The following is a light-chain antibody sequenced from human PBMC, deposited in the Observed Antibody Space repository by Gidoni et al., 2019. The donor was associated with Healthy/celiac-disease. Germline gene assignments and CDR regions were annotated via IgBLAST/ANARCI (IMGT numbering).Light chain of an antibody. CDR2: AAS. V-gene: IGKV1-39*01. CDR1: QSISSY. Sequence: DIQMTQSPSSLSASVGDRVTITCRASQSISSYLNWYQQKPGKAPKLLIYAASSLQSGVPSRFSGSGSGTDFTLTISSLQPEDFATYYCQQSYSTLWTFGQGTKVKSN. J-gene: IGKJ1*01. CDR3: QQSYSTLWT.